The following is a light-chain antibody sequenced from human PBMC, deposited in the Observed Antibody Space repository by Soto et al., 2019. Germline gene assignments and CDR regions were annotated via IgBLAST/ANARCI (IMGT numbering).Light chain of an antibody. CDR1: QTIDNK. V-gene: IGKV3-15*01. J-gene: IGKJ1*01. Sequence: IVMTPSPSTLSVSPGERATLSCRASQTIDNKLAWYQQRPGQAPRLLIYGASIRATGIPARFSGSGSGTDFTLTISGLQSEDVGVYYCQQYKDWRTFGQGTNVDIK. CDR2: GAS. CDR3: QQYKDWRT.